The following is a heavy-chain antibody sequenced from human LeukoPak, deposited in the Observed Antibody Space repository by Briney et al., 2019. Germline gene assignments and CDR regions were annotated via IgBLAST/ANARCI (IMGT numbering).Heavy chain of an antibody. Sequence: GGSLRLSCAASGFTFSSYAMSWVRQAPGKGLEWVSAISGSGGSTYYTDSVKGRFTISRDNSKNTLYLQMNSLRAEDTAVYYCAKDINWNDGFDYWGQGTLVTVSS. D-gene: IGHD1-1*01. J-gene: IGHJ4*02. CDR2: ISGSGGST. V-gene: IGHV3-23*01. CDR1: GFTFSSYA. CDR3: AKDINWNDGFDY.